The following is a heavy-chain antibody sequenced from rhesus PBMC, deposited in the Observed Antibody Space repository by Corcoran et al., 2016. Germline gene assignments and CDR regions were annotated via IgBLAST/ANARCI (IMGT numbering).Heavy chain of an antibody. Sequence: QVQLQASGPGLVQPSETLSLTCAVPGGSIRSRNWWICIRQHPGRGAEWFGGIYSKNDSTNYNPPLKRRVTISKDKSKNQFSLKLSAVTAAYKGVYDWARGVITVTSADRFDVWGPGVLVTVSS. V-gene: IGHV4S18*01. CDR2: IYSKNDST. J-gene: IGHJ5-1*01. CDR3: ARGVITVTSADRFDV. D-gene: IGHD3-9*01. CDR1: GGSIRSRNW.